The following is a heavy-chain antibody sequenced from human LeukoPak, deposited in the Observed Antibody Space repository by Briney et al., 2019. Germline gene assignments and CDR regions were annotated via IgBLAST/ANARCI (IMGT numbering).Heavy chain of an antibody. CDR3: ARDHIVVVPAANSYAGDY. Sequence: GGSLRLSCAASGFTFSSYWMSWVRQAPGKGLEWVANIKQDGSEKYYVDSVKGRFTISRDNAKDSLYLQMNSLRAEDTAVYYCARDHIVVVPAANSYAGDYWGQGTLVTVSS. CDR2: IKQDGSEK. CDR1: GFTFSSYW. V-gene: IGHV3-7*01. D-gene: IGHD2-2*01. J-gene: IGHJ4*02.